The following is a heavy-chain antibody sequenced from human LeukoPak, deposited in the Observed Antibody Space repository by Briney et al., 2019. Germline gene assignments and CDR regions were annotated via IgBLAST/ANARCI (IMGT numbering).Heavy chain of an antibody. Sequence: GGSLRLSCAASGFSLSAYGVHWVRQAPGKVLEWVAVIWYDGTSKDYADSVKGRFTFSRDNSKNTLYLQMNSLTVEDTAVYYCARSQSSSLIDYWGQGTLVTVSS. D-gene: IGHD6-13*01. CDR1: GFSLSAYG. CDR2: IWYDGTSK. V-gene: IGHV3-33*01. J-gene: IGHJ4*02. CDR3: ARSQSSSLIDY.